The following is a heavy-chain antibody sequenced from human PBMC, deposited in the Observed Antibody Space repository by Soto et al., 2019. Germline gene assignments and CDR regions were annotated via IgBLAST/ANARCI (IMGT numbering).Heavy chain of an antibody. Sequence: GGSLRLSCAASGFTFSSYAMHWVRQAPGKGLEWVAVISYDGSNKYYADSVKGRFTISRDNSKNTLYLQMNSLRAEDTAVYYCARKHGGYCSSTSCRHYYFDYWGQGTLVTVSS. J-gene: IGHJ4*02. V-gene: IGHV3-30-3*01. CDR2: ISYDGSNK. CDR3: ARKHGGYCSSTSCRHYYFDY. CDR1: GFTFSSYA. D-gene: IGHD2-2*01.